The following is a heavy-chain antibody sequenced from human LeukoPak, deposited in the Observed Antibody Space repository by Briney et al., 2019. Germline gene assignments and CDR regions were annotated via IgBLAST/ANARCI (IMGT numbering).Heavy chain of an antibody. CDR3: ARDLQCGGDCHYDALDI. CDR1: GFNFSAYW. CDR2: IKLDGSEK. J-gene: IGHJ3*02. D-gene: IGHD2-21*02. V-gene: IGHV3-7*01. Sequence: GGSLRLSCTASGFNFSAYWMNWVRQAPGKGLEWVANIKLDGSEKYYVDSVRGRFTISRDNARNSLYLQMNSLRAEDTAVYYCARDLQCGGDCHYDALDIWGQGTMVTVSS.